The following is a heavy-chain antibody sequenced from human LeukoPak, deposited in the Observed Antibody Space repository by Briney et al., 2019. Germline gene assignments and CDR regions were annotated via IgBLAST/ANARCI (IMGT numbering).Heavy chain of an antibody. V-gene: IGHV4-39*01. J-gene: IGHJ4*02. Sequence: PSETLSLTCTVSGGSISSSSYYWGWIRQPPGKGLEWIGSIYYSGSTYYNPSLESRVTISVDTSKNQFSLKLSSVTAADTAVYYCARLWYSGSYSADYWGQGTLVTVSS. CDR1: GGSISSSSYY. CDR2: IYYSGST. D-gene: IGHD1-26*01. CDR3: ARLWYSGSYSADY.